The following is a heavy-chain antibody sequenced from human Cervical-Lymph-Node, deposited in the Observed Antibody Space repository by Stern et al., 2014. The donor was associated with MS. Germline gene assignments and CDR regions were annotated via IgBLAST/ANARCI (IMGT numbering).Heavy chain of an antibody. CDR2: VSTTGNI. Sequence: QLQLQESGPRQVKTAETLSLTCSVSRGSISTYYWSWIRQPAGKGLEWLGRVSTTGNIGYNPSLKNRVTMSVDPSKNRFSLQLKSVTAADTAMYFCARDGSWSPLDYWGQGILVTVS. V-gene: IGHV4-4*07. CDR1: RGSISTYY. D-gene: IGHD6-13*01. J-gene: IGHJ4*02. CDR3: ARDGSWSPLDY.